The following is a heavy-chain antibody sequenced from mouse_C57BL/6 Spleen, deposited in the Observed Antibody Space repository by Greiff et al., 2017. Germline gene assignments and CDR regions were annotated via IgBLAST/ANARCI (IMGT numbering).Heavy chain of an antibody. CDR2: IWSDGST. J-gene: IGHJ4*01. V-gene: IGHV2-6-1*01. CDR1: GFSLTSYG. Sequence: VMLVESGPGLVAPSQSLSITCTVSGFSLTSYGVHWVRQPPGKGLEWLVVIWSDGSTTYNSALKSRLSISKDNSKSQVFLKMNSLQTDDTAMYYCARHPYYYGSSWGAMDYWGQGTSVTVSS. D-gene: IGHD1-1*01. CDR3: ARHPYYYGSSWGAMDY.